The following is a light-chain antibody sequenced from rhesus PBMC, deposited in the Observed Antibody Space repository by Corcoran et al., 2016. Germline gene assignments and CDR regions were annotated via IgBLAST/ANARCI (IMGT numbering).Light chain of an antibody. CDR2: YAS. Sequence: EIVMTQSPATLSLSPEERATLSCRASQSVGSTLAWYQQKPGQAPRHLIYYASSRATGIPDRFSGSGSVTEFTLTISSLDPEDVGVYDCQKYNDWPHSFGQGTKVEIK. CDR1: QSVGST. J-gene: IGKJ2*01. CDR3: QKYNDWPHS. V-gene: IGKV3-42*02.